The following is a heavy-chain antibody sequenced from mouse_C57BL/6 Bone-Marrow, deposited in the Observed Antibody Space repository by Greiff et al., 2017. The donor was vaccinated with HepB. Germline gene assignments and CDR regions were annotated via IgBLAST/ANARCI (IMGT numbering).Heavy chain of an antibody. CDR2: IRNKANGYTT. J-gene: IGHJ4*01. CDR1: GFTFTDYY. CDR3: ARSPYYGSNYDAMDY. V-gene: IGHV7-3*01. Sequence: EVQRVESGGGLVQPGGSLSLSCAASGFTFTDYYMSWVRQPPGKALEWLGFIRNKANGYTTEYSASVKGRFTISRDNSQSILYLQMNALRAEDSATYYCARSPYYGSNYDAMDYWGQGTSVTVSS. D-gene: IGHD1-1*01.